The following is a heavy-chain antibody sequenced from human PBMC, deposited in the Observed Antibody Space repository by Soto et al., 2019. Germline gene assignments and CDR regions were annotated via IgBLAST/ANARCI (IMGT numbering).Heavy chain of an antibody. CDR3: ARGLFASNSPTNAFDI. V-gene: IGHV1-18*01. CDR2: ISAYNGNT. D-gene: IGHD2-2*01. Sequence: ASVKVSCKASGYTFTSYGISWVRQAPGQGLEWMGWISAYNGNTNYAQKLQGRVTMTTDTSTSTAYMELRSLRSDDTAVYYCARGLFASNSPTNAFDIWGQGTMVTVSS. J-gene: IGHJ3*02. CDR1: GYTFTSYG.